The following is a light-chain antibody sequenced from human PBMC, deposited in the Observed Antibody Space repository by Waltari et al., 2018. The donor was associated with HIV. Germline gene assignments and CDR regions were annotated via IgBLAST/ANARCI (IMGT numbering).Light chain of an antibody. V-gene: IGLV1-47*01. CDR1: ISNIGNNS. CDR2: NNN. CDR3: STWDDKMSGVI. J-gene: IGLJ2*01. Sequence: QSVLTQPPSPSGTPGQRVTISCSGSISNIGNNSVHWYQHLPGTAPKLLIYNNNRRPSGLPDRFSGSKSDTSASLAISGLRSEDEADYYCSTWDDKMSGVIFGGGTKLTVL.